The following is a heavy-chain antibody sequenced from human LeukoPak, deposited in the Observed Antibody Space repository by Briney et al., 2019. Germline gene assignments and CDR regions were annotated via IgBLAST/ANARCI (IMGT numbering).Heavy chain of an antibody. V-gene: IGHV3-11*03. J-gene: IGHJ5*01. CDR1: GFTFSDHY. CDR3: ARSWNVDWFAS. CDR2: IGSNSEYT. Sequence: GGSLRLSCAASGFTFSDHYMNWIRQAPGKGLEWVSYIGSNSEYTDYADSVKGRFTISRDNAKNALSLQMNSLKAEDTAVYYCARSWNVDWFASWGQGTLVTVSS. D-gene: IGHD1-1*01.